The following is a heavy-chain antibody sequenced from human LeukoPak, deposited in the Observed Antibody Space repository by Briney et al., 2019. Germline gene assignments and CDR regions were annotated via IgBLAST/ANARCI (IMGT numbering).Heavy chain of an antibody. Sequence: SVKVSCKASGGTFSSYAISWVRQAPGQGLEWMGGIIPIFGTANYAQKFQGRVTITTDESTSTAYMELSSLRSEDTAVYYCAREPYGSGSYYNVLDYWGQGTLVTVSS. CDR2: IIPIFGTA. CDR3: AREPYGSGSYYNVLDY. CDR1: GGTFSSYA. J-gene: IGHJ4*02. D-gene: IGHD3-10*01. V-gene: IGHV1-69*05.